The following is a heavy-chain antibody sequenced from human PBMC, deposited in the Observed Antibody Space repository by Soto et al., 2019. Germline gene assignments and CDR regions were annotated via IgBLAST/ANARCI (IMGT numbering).Heavy chain of an antibody. D-gene: IGHD6-19*01. V-gene: IGHV3-30*18. J-gene: IGHJ6*02. CDR1: GFTFSSYG. CDR2: ISYDGSNK. Sequence: GGSLRLSCAASGFTFSSYGMHWVRQAPGKGLEWVAVISYDGSNKYYADSVKGRFTISRDNSKNTLYLQMNSLRAEDTAVYYCAKDYSSGWYDPSYYYYGMDVWGQGTTVTVS. CDR3: AKDYSSGWYDPSYYYYGMDV.